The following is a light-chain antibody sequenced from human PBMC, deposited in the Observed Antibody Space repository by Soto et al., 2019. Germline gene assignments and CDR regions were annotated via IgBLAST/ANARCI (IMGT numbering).Light chain of an antibody. J-gene: IGKJ4*01. CDR1: QDISNH. Sequence: DIQMTQSPSSLSASVGDRVTITCQASQDISNHLNWYQQKPGKAPKLLIYDASNLETGVPSRFSGSGSGTDFTFTNSSLQPEDIATYYCQQYDNLPRTFGGGTKVEIK. CDR2: DAS. V-gene: IGKV1-33*01. CDR3: QQYDNLPRT.